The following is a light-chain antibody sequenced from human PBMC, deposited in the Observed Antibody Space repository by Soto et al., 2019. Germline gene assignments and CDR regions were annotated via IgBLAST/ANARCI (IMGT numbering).Light chain of an antibody. CDR1: RSDVGGYNY. CDR2: DVS. V-gene: IGLV2-14*01. CDR3: FSYSTSRARI. J-gene: IGLJ2*01. Sequence: QSVLTQPASVSGSPGQWITISCTGTRSDVGGYNYVSWYKQKPGKAPKLVIYDVSHRPSGVSDRFFGSKSGNTASLIISGLQAEDEADYYCFSYSTSRARIFCGGTKVTVL.